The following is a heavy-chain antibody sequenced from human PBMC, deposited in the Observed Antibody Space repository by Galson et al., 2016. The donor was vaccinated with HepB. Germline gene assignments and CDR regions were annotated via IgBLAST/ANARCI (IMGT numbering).Heavy chain of an antibody. J-gene: IGHJ4*02. Sequence: SLRLSCAASGFIFTAYSMNWVRQAPGKGPEWVAYISESGTNIYYADSVKGRFTISRDYAKNSVYLQMDRLRDEDTAMSYCARDRPANVAHYDVDYWGQGTLVTVSS. V-gene: IGHV3-48*02. D-gene: IGHD5-12*01. CDR2: ISESGTNI. CDR1: GFIFTAYS. CDR3: ARDRPANVAHYDVDY.